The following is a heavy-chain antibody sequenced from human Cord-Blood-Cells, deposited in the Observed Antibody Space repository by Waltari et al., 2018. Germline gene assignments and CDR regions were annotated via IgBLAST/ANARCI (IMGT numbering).Heavy chain of an antibody. CDR3: TTDIVVPAANAFDI. D-gene: IGHD2-2*01. CDR2: IKSKTDGGTT. V-gene: IGHV3-15*01. J-gene: IGHJ3*02. Sequence: EVQLVVSGGGLVKTGGSLRLSCAASGFTFSNAWLSRLRRAPGKGLEWVGRIKSKTDGGTTDYAAPVKGRFTISRDDSKNTLYLQMNSLKTEDTAVYYCTTDIVVPAANAFDIWGQGTMVTVSS. CDR1: GFTFSNAW.